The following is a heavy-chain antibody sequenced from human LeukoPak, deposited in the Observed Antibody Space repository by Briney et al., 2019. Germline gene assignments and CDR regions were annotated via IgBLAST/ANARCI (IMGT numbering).Heavy chain of an antibody. D-gene: IGHD7-27*01. J-gene: IGHJ4*02. V-gene: IGHV3-23*01. Sequence: GGSLRLSCAASGFTFSTYAMSWVRQAPGKGLEWVSAISGTGGSTHYADSVKGRFTISRDNSKNTLYLQMNSLRAEDTAVYYCAKAGSNWGYFDYWGQGTLVTVSS. CDR2: ISGTGGST. CDR3: AKAGSNWGYFDY. CDR1: GFTFSTYA.